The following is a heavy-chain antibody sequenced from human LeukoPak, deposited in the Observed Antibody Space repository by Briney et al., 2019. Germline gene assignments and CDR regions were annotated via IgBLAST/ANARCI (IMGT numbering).Heavy chain of an antibody. CDR2: INHSGST. CDR3: ARVRRIAAAGLPYYYYGMDV. CDR1: GGSFSGYY. Sequence: PSETLSLTCAVYGGSFSGYYWSWICQPPGKGLEWIGEINHSGSTNYNPSLKSRVTISVDTSKNQFSLKLSSVTAADTAVYYCARVRRIAAAGLPYYYYGMDVWGQGTTVTVSS. J-gene: IGHJ6*02. V-gene: IGHV4-34*01. D-gene: IGHD6-13*01.